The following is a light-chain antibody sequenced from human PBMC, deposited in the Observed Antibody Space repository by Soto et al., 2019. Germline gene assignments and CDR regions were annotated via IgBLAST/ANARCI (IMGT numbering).Light chain of an antibody. CDR3: SAYGGRNNFVV. CDR2: DVF. CDR1: SKDVGRDNY. Sequence: QSALTQPPSAYGSLGQSVTISCSGTSKDVGRDNYVSWYQQHAGQTPKVIIYDVFQRPTRVPDRFSGSKSGTTAYLTVSRLQAEDEAEYFCSAYGGRNNFVVFGGGTKLTVL. J-gene: IGLJ2*01. V-gene: IGLV2-8*01.